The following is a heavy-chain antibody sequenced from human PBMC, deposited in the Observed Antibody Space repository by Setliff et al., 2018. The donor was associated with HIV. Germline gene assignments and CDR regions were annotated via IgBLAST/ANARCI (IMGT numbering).Heavy chain of an antibody. D-gene: IGHD5-18*01. Sequence: SETLSLTCAVYGESFSGYSWTWIRQPPGKGLEWLGEINHSGSAKYNPALKSRVTTSVDTSKKQFPLKLTSVTAADTAVYYCARGTKGIQLWYTLFFDYWGQGTRVTVS. J-gene: IGHJ4*02. CDR3: ARGTKGIQLWYTLFFDY. V-gene: IGHV4-34*01. CDR2: INHSGSA. CDR1: GESFSGYS.